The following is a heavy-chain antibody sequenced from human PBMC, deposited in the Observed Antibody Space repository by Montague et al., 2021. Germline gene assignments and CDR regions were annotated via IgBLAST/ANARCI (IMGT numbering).Heavy chain of an antibody. CDR1: RSLINSDYY. CDR2: FYHGGRT. Sequence: SETLSLTCTVSRSLINSDYYCGWLRPPRGEVLGCGDIFYHGGRTYYNPPHKRRATISVDTSNNHSALQMSSVTAADTAMYYCARERDRYYYMDIWGKGTTVTVSS. J-gene: IGHJ6*03. V-gene: IGHV4-38-2*02. CDR3: ARERDRYYYMDI.